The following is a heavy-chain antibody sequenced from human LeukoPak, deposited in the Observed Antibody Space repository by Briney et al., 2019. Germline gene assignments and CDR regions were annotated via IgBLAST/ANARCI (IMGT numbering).Heavy chain of an antibody. CDR2: IYYSGST. CDR1: GGSISSGGYY. J-gene: IGHJ4*02. Sequence: SGTLSLTCTVSGGSISSGGYYWSWIRQHPGKGLEWIGYIYYSGSTYYNPSLKSRVTISVDTSKNQFSLKLSSVTAADTAVYYCARNDLYRSSHHYDYWGQGTLVTVSS. CDR3: ARNDLYRSSHHYDY. D-gene: IGHD6-6*01. V-gene: IGHV4-31*03.